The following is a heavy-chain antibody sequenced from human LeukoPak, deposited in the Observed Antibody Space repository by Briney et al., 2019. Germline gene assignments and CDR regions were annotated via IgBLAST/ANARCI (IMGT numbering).Heavy chain of an antibody. CDR3: ARSSSGWSVDF. D-gene: IGHD6-19*01. CDR1: GYMFTHYG. V-gene: IGHV1-18*01. CDR2: INSAEGGT. J-gene: IGHJ4*02. Sequence: ASVKVSCKASGYMFTHYGVSWVRQAPGQGLEWMGWINSAEGGTLYAENLQGRVTLTTDTSTSTLYMELRTLGSDDTAVYYCARSSSGWSVDFWGQGTLVTVSS.